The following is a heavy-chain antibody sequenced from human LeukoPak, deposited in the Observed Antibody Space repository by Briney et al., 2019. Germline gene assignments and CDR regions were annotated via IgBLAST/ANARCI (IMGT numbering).Heavy chain of an antibody. CDR1: GGSFSGYY. J-gene: IGHJ4*02. D-gene: IGHD6-13*01. CDR2: INHSGST. V-gene: IGHV4-34*01. CDR3: AGRRTYSSPLRVWHY. Sequence: SETLSLTCAVYGGSFSGYYCSWMRQPPGKGLERIVKINHSGSTNYNPSLKSRVTISVDTSKNQFSLKLSSVTAADTAVYYCAGRRTYSSPLRVWHYWGQGTLVTVSS.